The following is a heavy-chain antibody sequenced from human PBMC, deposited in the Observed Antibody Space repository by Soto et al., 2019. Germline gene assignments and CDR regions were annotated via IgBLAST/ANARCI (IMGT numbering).Heavy chain of an antibody. Sequence: QVQLQQWGAGLLKPSETLSLTCAVYGGSFSGYFWSWIRQPPGKGLEWVGDINHDGESNYNPSFQSRVAISGDTSKKQVSLRLTSVTAADTAVYYCARGRAWVSYYMRWDYWGQGTLVTAYS. CDR3: ARGRAWVSYYMRWDY. J-gene: IGHJ4*02. CDR2: INHDGES. D-gene: IGHD3-10*01. CDR1: GGSFSGYF. V-gene: IGHV4-34*01.